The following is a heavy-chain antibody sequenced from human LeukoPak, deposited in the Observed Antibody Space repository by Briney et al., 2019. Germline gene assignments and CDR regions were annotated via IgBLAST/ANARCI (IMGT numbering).Heavy chain of an antibody. CDR3: ARGGPGGSGSYYNIDY. V-gene: IGHV1-2*06. Sequence: GASVKVSCKASGYTFTGYYMHWVRQAPGQGLEWMGRINPNIGGTNYAQKFQGGVTITTDTSTSTAYMELSRLRSDETAVYYCARGGPGGSGSYYNIDYWGQGTLVTVSS. J-gene: IGHJ4*02. CDR1: GYTFTGYY. CDR2: INPNIGGT. D-gene: IGHD3-10*01.